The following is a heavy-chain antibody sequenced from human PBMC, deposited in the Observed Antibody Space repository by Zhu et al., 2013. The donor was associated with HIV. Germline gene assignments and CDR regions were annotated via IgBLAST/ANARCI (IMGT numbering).Heavy chain of an antibody. Sequence: QVQLVQSGAEVKKPGASVKVSCKASGYSFTGYYIHWVRQAPGQGLEWMGWMSPNSGDTKFAQKFQGRVTMTRDTSITTAYMELTRLTSDDTAVYYCARADYGSNPFDFWGQGTLVTVSS. J-gene: IGHJ4*02. CDR2: MSPNSGDT. CDR3: ARADYGSNPFDF. CDR1: GYSFTGYY. D-gene: IGHD4-17*01. V-gene: IGHV1-2*02.